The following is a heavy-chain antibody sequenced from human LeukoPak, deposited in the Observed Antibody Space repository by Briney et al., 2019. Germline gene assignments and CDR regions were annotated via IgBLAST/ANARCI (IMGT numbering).Heavy chain of an antibody. V-gene: IGHV3-48*03. CDR1: GFTSSSYE. D-gene: IGHD4-17*01. CDR3: AREGALTVTKDAFDI. Sequence: GGSLRLSCAASGFTSSSYELNWVRQAPGMGLEWVSYISSSGSTISYADSVKGRFTISRDNAKNSLYLQMNSLRAEDTAVYYCAREGALTVTKDAFDIWGQGTMVTVSS. J-gene: IGHJ3*02. CDR2: ISSSGSTI.